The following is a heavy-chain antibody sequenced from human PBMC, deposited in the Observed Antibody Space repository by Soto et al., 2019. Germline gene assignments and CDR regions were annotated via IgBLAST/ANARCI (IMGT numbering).Heavy chain of an antibody. CDR3: AKDMVAAEKYYFDY. Sequence: GGSLILSCVASGFTVTEVYMNWVRQAPGKGLEWVANINQDGSHKCYVDSVKGRFTTSRDNAKNSLFLQMNSLRAEDTALYYCAKDMVAAEKYYFDYWGQGTLVTVSS. CDR2: INQDGSHK. CDR1: GFTVTEVY. V-gene: IGHV3-7*03. D-gene: IGHD2-15*01. J-gene: IGHJ4*02.